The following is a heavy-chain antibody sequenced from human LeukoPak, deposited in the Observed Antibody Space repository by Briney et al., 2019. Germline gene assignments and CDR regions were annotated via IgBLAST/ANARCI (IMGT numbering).Heavy chain of an antibody. J-gene: IGHJ4*02. D-gene: IGHD5-18*01. Sequence: GGALQLSCAASGFPFSSYAMSWGRQAPGKGLEGVSAISGSGGDTYYADSVKGRFTISRDNSKNTLYLQMNSLRAEDTAVYYCAKRGLWTPLDYWGQGTLVTVSS. CDR3: AKRGLWTPLDY. CDR2: ISGSGGDT. V-gene: IGHV3-23*01. CDR1: GFPFSSYA.